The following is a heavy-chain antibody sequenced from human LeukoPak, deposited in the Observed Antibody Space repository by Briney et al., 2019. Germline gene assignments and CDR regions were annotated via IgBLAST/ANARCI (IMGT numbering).Heavy chain of an antibody. J-gene: IGHJ5*02. D-gene: IGHD6-13*01. CDR3: AKGLAAAHWFDP. V-gene: IGHV3-30*18. CDR1: GFIFSHYG. Sequence: GGSLRLSCAASGFIFSHYGMHWVRQAPGKGLEWVAVISYDGSNKYYADSVKGRFTISRDNSKNTLYLQMNSLRAEDTAVYYCAKGLAAAHWFDPWGQGTLVTVSS. CDR2: ISYDGSNK.